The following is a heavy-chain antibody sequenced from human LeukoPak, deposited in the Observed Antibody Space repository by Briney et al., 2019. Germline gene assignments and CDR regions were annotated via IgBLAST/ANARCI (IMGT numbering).Heavy chain of an antibody. V-gene: IGHV3-23*01. CDR3: ARASVPAPFDY. Sequence: PGGSLILSCAASGFTFGSYAMSWVRQAPGKGLEWVSTFSGGATYYADSVKGRFTLSRDNSKNTVYLQMNSLRAEDTAVYYCARASVPAPFDYWGQGTLVTVSS. CDR2: FSGGAT. CDR1: GFTFGSYA. J-gene: IGHJ4*02.